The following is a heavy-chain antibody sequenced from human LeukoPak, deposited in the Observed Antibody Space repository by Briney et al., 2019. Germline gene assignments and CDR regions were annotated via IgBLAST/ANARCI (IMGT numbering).Heavy chain of an antibody. Sequence: SETLSLTCTVSGGSISSSSYYWGWIRQPPGKGLEWIGSIYYSGSTYYNPSLKSRVTMSVDTSKNQFSLKLSSVTAADTAVYYCAREFPYCSSTSCYIGAFDIWGQGTMVTVSS. CDR2: IYYSGST. CDR3: AREFPYCSSTSCYIGAFDI. V-gene: IGHV4-39*07. J-gene: IGHJ3*02. CDR1: GGSISSSSYY. D-gene: IGHD2-2*02.